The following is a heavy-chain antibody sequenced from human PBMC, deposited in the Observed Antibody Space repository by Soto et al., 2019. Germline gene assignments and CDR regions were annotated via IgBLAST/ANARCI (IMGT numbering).Heavy chain of an antibody. D-gene: IGHD2-15*01. CDR2: IYYSGST. J-gene: IGHJ3*02. Sequence: PSETLSLTCTVSGGSISSYYWSWIRQPPGKGLEWIGYIYYSGSTNYNPSLKSRVTISVDTSKNQFSLKLSSVTAADTAVYYCARHRRDGYCSGGSCYLAYDYHPFENWGQGTMVT. V-gene: IGHV4-59*08. CDR3: ARHRRDGYCSGGSCYLAYDYHPFEN. CDR1: GGSISSYY.